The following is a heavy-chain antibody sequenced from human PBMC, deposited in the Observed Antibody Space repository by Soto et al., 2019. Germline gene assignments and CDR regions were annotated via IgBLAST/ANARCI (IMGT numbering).Heavy chain of an antibody. Sequence: SETLSLTCTVSGGSISSGGYYWSWIRQHPGKGLEWIGYIYYSGSTYYNPSLKSRVTISVDTSKNQFSLKLNSVNAADTALYYCARIYYGSGSYYKSHFDYWGQGTLVTVSS. V-gene: IGHV4-31*03. CDR2: IYYSGST. CDR3: ARIYYGSGSYYKSHFDY. D-gene: IGHD3-10*01. CDR1: GGSISSGGYY. J-gene: IGHJ4*02.